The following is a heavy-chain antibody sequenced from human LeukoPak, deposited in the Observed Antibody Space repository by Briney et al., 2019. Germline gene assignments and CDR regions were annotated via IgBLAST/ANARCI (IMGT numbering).Heavy chain of an antibody. CDR2: ISYDGSNK. CDR3: AIDPNWGIHY. J-gene: IGHJ4*02. D-gene: IGHD7-27*01. CDR1: GFTFSSYA. V-gene: IGHV3-30*04. Sequence: GGSLRLSCAASGFTFSSYAMHWVRQAPGKGLEWVAVISYDGSNKYYADSVKGRFTISRDNSKNTLYLQMNSLRVEDTAIYYCAIDPNWGIHYWGQGVLVTVSS.